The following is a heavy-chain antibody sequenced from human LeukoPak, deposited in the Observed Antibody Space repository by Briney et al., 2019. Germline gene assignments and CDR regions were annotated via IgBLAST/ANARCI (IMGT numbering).Heavy chain of an antibody. D-gene: IGHD2-15*01. CDR2: IYYSGST. Sequence: PSETLSLTCTVSGGSISSYYWSWIRQPPGKGLEWIGYIYYSGSTNYNPSLKSRVTISVDTSKNQFSLKLSSVTAADTAVYYCARAGCSDGSCYSPPTWFDPWGQGTLVTVSS. CDR1: GGSISSYY. J-gene: IGHJ5*02. CDR3: ARAGCSDGSCYSPPTWFDP. V-gene: IGHV4-59*01.